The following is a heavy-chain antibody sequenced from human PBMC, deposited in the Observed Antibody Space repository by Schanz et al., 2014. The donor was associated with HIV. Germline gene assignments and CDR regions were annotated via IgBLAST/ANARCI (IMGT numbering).Heavy chain of an antibody. CDR1: GYTFTDYY. Sequence: QVQLVQSGAEVKKPGASVKVSCKASGYTFTDYYIHWVRQSPRHGLEWMGWVKPNSGGTNYAQKFQGRVTMTRDTSISTAYMELSRLRSDDTAVYYCASDLSVYSSSSSVWGQGTTVTVSS. D-gene: IGHD6-13*01. J-gene: IGHJ6*02. CDR3: ASDLSVYSSSSSV. CDR2: VKPNSGGT. V-gene: IGHV1-2*02.